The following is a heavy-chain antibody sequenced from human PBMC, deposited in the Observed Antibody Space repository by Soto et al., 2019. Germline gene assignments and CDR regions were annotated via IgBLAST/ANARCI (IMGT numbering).Heavy chain of an antibody. CDR1: GFTFSDAW. CDR2: VVNIFDGGTI. D-gene: IGHD6-19*01. J-gene: IGHJ4*02. Sequence: EVQLVESGGGLVKPGGSLRLSCAASGFTFSDAWMSWVRQAPGKGLEWVGRVVNIFDGGTINYAAPVKGRFSISRDDSENILYLQMNSLKTEDTAVYYCTAGYSGGWSGFDSWGQGTLVTVSS. CDR3: TAGYSGGWSGFDS. V-gene: IGHV3-15*04.